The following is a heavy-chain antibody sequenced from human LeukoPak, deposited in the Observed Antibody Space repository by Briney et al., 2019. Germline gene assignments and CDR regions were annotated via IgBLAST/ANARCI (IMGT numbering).Heavy chain of an antibody. CDR3: ATASGIAVADY. D-gene: IGHD6-19*01. J-gene: IGHJ4*02. Sequence: PGGSLRISCAVSGFTVTSNYMSWVRQAPGKGLEWVSVVYSGGTTYYADSVKGRFTISRDNSKNTLYLQMNSLRAEDTAVYYCATASGIAVADYWGQGTLVTVSS. V-gene: IGHV3-53*01. CDR2: VYSGGTT. CDR1: GFTVTSNY.